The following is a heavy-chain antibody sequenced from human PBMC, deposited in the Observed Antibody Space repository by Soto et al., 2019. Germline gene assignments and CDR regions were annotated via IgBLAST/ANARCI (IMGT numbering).Heavy chain of an antibody. D-gene: IGHD1-26*01. CDR3: AREGSAVGYYGLDV. CDR1: GFTFSNYV. V-gene: IGHV3-30-3*01. CDR2: VSFAGTNK. Sequence: QVQLVESGGGVVQPGRSLRLSCVASGFTFSNYVMHWVRRAPGKGLEWVAVVSFAGTNKYYPDSVKGRFTISRDNSRNTLSLEMHSLTAEDTAVYDCAREGSAVGYYGLDVWGQGTPVTVSP. J-gene: IGHJ6*01.